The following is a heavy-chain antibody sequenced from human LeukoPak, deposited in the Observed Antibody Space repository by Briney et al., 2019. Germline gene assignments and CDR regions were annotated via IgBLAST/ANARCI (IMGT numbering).Heavy chain of an antibody. CDR2: IYPGDSDT. V-gene: IGHV5-51*01. Sequence: GESLKISCKGSGYSFTNYWIAWVRQMPGKGLEWMGIIYPGDSDTRYSPSFQGLVTISADKSISAASLQWSSLKASDTAMYFCARSARDESTGWYFTYWGQGALVTVSS. CDR1: GYSFTNYW. J-gene: IGHJ4*02. CDR3: ARSARDESTGWYFTY. D-gene: IGHD6-13*01.